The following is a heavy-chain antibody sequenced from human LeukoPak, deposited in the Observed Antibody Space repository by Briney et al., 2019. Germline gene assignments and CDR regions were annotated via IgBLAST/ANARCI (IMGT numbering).Heavy chain of an antibody. V-gene: IGHV3-66*01. CDR1: GFTVSSNY. CDR2: IYRGGST. Sequence: GGSLRLSCAASGFTVSSNYVRWVRQAQGKGLEWVSTIYRGGSTYYADSVKGRFTISRDNSKNTVYLQINTLRVEDTAVYYCARGGLETAVKYFFDYWGQGTLITVSS. CDR3: ARGGLETAVKYFFDY. J-gene: IGHJ4*02. D-gene: IGHD1-1*01.